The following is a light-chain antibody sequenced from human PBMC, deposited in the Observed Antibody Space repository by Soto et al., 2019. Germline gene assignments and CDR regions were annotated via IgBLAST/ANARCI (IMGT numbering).Light chain of an antibody. J-gene: IGLJ1*01. CDR3: ATWDSSLSTYV. CDR1: SANIGNNY. V-gene: IGLV1-51*01. CDR2: DNN. Sequence: QSVLTQPPSGSAAPGQKVTISCSGSSANIGNNYVSWYQQLPGTAPKLLIYDNNKRPSGIPDRFSGSKSGTSATLGITGLQTGDEADYYCATWDSSLSTYVFGSGTKVTVL.